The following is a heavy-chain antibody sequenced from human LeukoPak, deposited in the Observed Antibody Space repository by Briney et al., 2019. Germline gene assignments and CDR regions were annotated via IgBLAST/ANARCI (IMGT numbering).Heavy chain of an antibody. CDR2: ISGGGST. D-gene: IGHD6-13*01. CDR3: AKAGYSTSTLPTDY. V-gene: IGHV3-23*01. Sequence: GGSLRLSCAASGFTFSSYAMSWVRQAPGKGLEWVSAISGGGSTYYADSVKGRFTISRDNSKNTLYLQMNSLRAEDTAVYYCAKAGYSTSTLPTDYWGQGTLVTVSS. CDR1: GFTFSSYA. J-gene: IGHJ4*02.